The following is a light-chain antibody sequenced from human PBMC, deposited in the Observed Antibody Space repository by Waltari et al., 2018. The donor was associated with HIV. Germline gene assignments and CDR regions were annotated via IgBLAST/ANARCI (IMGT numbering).Light chain of an antibody. J-gene: IGLJ2*01. V-gene: IGLV1-51*01. CDR3: GTWDSSLNTPV. Sequence: QPVLTQPPSVSAAPGRSVTLTCSGRTSNIATNNVSWYQQIPGTAPKLLIYDNNKRPSGIPERFSGSKSATSATLGITGLQTGDEAEYFCGTWDSSLNTPVFGGGSRLTVL. CDR2: DNN. CDR1: TSNIATNN.